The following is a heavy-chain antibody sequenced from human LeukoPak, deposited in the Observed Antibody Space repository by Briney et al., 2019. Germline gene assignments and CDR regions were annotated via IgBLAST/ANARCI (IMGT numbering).Heavy chain of an antibody. CDR2: ISWNSGSI. CDR1: GFTFDDYA. J-gene: IGHJ3*02. D-gene: IGHD5-18*01. V-gene: IGHV3-9*01. CDR3: AKGLGYSYGYGTDAFDI. Sequence: GGSLRLSCAASGFTFDDYAMHWVRQAPGKGLEWVSGISWNSGSIGYADSVKGRFTISRDNAKNSLYLQMNSLRAEDTALYYCAKGLGYSYGYGTDAFDIWGQGTMVTVSS.